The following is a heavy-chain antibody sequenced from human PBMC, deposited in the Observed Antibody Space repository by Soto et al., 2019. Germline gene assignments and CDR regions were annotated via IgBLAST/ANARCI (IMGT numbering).Heavy chain of an antibody. J-gene: IGHJ3*02. CDR2: ISYDESNK. CDR1: GFTFSSYA. Sequence: QVQLVESGGGVVQPGRSLRLSCAASGFTFSSYAMHWVRQAPGKGLEWVAVISYDESNKYFADSVKGRFTISRDNSKNTRYLQMNSLRAEDAAVYYCARGGGRGYHHYLWGYYTFDIWGQGTMVTVS. CDR3: ARGGGRGYHHYLWGYYTFDI. V-gene: IGHV3-30-3*01. D-gene: IGHD3-16*01.